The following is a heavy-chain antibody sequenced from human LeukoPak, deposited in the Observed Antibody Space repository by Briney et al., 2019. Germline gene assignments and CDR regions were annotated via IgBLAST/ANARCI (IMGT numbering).Heavy chain of an antibody. D-gene: IGHD3-22*01. Sequence: SETLSLTCSVSGGSTSTHYWTWIRQPAGKGLEWIGRVYSGGTTNYNPSLKSRVTMSVGTSNHQFSLRLSPVTAADTAVYYCARGGAYYFSFDSWGQGILVTVSS. J-gene: IGHJ4*02. V-gene: IGHV4-4*07. CDR1: GGSTSTHY. CDR3: ARGGAYYFSFDS. CDR2: VYSGGTT.